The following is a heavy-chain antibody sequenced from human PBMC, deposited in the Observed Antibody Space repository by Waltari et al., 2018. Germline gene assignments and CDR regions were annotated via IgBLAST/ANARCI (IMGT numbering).Heavy chain of an antibody. Sequence: EVQLVESGGGLVQPGGSLRLSCAASGFTFSSYWMSWVRQAPGKGLDWVANIKQDGSEKYYVDSVKGRFTISRDNAKNSLYLQMNSLRAEDTAVYYCAREYSVWGGGRGFDYWGQGTLVTVSS. CDR1: GFTFSSYW. J-gene: IGHJ4*02. CDR3: AREYSVWGGGRGFDY. D-gene: IGHD1-26*01. V-gene: IGHV3-7*01. CDR2: IKQDGSEK.